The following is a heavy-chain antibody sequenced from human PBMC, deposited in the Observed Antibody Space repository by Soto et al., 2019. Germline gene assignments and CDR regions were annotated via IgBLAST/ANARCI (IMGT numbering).Heavy chain of an antibody. V-gene: IGHV1-3*01. CDR1: GYTFTSYA. CDR2: INAGNGNT. J-gene: IGHJ4*02. D-gene: IGHD5-12*01. CDR3: ARGGSLGYFDY. Sequence: ASVKVSCKASGYTFTSYAMHWVRQAPGQRLEWMGWINAGNGNTKYSQKFQGGVTITRDTSASTAYMELSSLRSEDTAVYYCARGGSLGYFDYWGQGTLVTVSS.